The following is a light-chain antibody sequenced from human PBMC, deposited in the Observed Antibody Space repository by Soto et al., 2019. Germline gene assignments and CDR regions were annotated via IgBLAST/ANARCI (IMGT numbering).Light chain of an antibody. CDR2: RAS. CDR3: QQYNAFST. J-gene: IGKJ1*01. V-gene: IGKV1-5*03. CDR1: QSIGTW. Sequence: DIQMTQSPSTLSASVGDRVTITCRASQSIGTWLAWYQQKPGKAPKLLIYRASNLESGVPSSFSGSGSGTEFRITISSLPPVAFTTYYCQQYNAFSTFGQGTKVEIK.